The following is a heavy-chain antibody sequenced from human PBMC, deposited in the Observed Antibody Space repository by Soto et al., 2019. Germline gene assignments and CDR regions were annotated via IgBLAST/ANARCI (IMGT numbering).Heavy chain of an antibody. Sequence: GGSLRLSCAASGFTFSSYAMSWVRQAPGKGLEWVSAISGSGGSTYYADSVKGRFTISRDNSKNRRYLQMNSLRAEDTAVYYCAKDRYCPHGVCPPSGRALHAFDIWGQGTMVTVSS. J-gene: IGHJ3*02. CDR3: AKDRYCPHGVCPPSGRALHAFDI. CDR2: ISGSGGST. D-gene: IGHD2-8*01. V-gene: IGHV3-23*01. CDR1: GFTFSSYA.